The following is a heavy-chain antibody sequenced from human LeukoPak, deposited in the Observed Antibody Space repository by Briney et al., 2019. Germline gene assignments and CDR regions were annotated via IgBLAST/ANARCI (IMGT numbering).Heavy chain of an antibody. CDR3: ARGPPMGSSSAYFDY. V-gene: IGHV3-21*01. J-gene: IGHJ4*02. CDR2: ISSSSSYI. Sequence: GGSLRLSCAASGLTFSSYSMNWVRQAPGKGLEWVSSISSSSSYIYYADSVKGRFTISRDNAKNSLYLQMNSLRAEDTAVYYCARGPPMGSSSAYFDYWGQGTLVTVSS. CDR1: GLTFSSYS. D-gene: IGHD6-6*01.